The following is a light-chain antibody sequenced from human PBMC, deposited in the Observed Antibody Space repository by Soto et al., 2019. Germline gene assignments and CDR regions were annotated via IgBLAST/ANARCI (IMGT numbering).Light chain of an antibody. V-gene: IGKV1-5*03. Sequence: DIQMTQSPSTLSASVGDRVTITCRASQSINSWLAWYQQKPGKVPKLLLYKASSLESGVPSRFSGSGSGTEFTHTISRLQPDDFATYYCQQYSSYSTFGQGTRV. CDR3: QQYSSYST. CDR2: KAS. CDR1: QSINSW. J-gene: IGKJ1*01.